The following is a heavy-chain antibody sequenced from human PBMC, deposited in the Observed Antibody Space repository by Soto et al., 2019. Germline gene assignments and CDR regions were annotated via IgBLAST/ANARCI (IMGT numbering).Heavy chain of an antibody. D-gene: IGHD6-13*01. CDR1: GGSISSYY. CDR3: ARHHSSSWPFDY. V-gene: IGHV4-59*08. CDR2: IYYSGST. J-gene: IGHJ4*02. Sequence: SETLSLTCTVSGGSISSYYWSWIRQPPGKGLEWIGYIYYSGSTNYNPSLKSRVTISVDTSKNQFSLKLSSVTAADTAVYYCARHHSSSWPFDYWGQGTLVTVSS.